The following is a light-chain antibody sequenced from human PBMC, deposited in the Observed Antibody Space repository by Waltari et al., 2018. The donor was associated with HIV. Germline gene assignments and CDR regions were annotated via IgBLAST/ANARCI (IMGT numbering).Light chain of an antibody. V-gene: IGLV2-14*01. CDR2: EVS. J-gene: IGLJ3*02. Sequence: QSALTQPASVSGSPGQSITISCTGTSSDVGGYYYLSWYQQHPGKAPKLMIYEVSNRPAGVSTRFSGSKSGNTASLTISGLQAEDEADYYCSSYTSSRTWVFGGGTKLTVL. CDR1: SSDVGGYYY. CDR3: SSYTSSRTWV.